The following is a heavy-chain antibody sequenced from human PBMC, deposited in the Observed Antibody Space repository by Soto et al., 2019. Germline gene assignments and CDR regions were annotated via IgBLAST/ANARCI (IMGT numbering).Heavy chain of an antibody. CDR1: SGSFSGHY. V-gene: IGHV4-34*01. J-gene: IGHJ4*02. CDR3: ARHGGYYFDY. CDR2: LYQGLSI. Sequence: QVQLQQWGAGLLKPSETLSLTCAVYSGSFSGHYWSWIRQPPGKVLEWIGELYQGLSIVYNPSLESRVTISGDSSKNQFSLKLRSVTAADTAIYYCARHGGYYFDYWGQGTLVTVSS.